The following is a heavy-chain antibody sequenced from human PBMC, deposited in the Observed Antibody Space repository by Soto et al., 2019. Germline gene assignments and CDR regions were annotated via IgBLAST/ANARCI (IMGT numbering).Heavy chain of an antibody. CDR2: IIPILGIA. CDR3: ARYYGDYVNYYGMDV. CDR1: GGTFSSYT. Sequence: SVKVSCKASGGTFSSYTISWVRQAPGQGLEWMGRIIPILGIANYAQKFQGRVTITADKSTSTAYMELSSLRSEDTAAYYCARYYGDYVNYYGMDVWGQGTTVTVSS. D-gene: IGHD4-17*01. J-gene: IGHJ6*02. V-gene: IGHV1-69*02.